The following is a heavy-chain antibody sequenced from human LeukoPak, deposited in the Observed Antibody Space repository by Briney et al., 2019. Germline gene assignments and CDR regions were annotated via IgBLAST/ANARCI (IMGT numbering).Heavy chain of an antibody. CDR1: GFTFSSYW. D-gene: IGHD3-22*01. CDR3: ARIYCYDSSGYCPWDY. J-gene: IGHJ4*02. V-gene: IGHV3-7*01. Sequence: PGGSLRLSCAASGFTFSSYWMSWVRQAPGKGLEWVANINQDGSEKYYVDSVKGRFTISRDNAKNSLYLQMNSLRAEDTAVYYCARIYCYDSSGYCPWDYWGQGTLVTVSS. CDR2: INQDGSEK.